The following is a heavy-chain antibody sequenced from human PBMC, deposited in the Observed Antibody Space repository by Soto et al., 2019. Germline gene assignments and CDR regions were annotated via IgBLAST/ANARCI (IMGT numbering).Heavy chain of an antibody. CDR1: GFTFSSYG. V-gene: IGHV3-33*01. CDR3: ARDRDITYYFDY. D-gene: IGHD2-15*01. J-gene: IGHJ4*02. CDR2: IWYDGSNK. Sequence: LRLSCAASGFTFSSYGMHWVRQAPGKGLERVAVIWYDGSNKYYADSVKGRFTISRDNSKNTLYLQMNSLRAEDTAVYYCARDRDITYYFDYWGQGTLVTVSS.